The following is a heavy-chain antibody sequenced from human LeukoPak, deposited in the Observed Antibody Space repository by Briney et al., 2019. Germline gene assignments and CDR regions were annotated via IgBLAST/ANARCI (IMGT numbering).Heavy chain of an antibody. CDR2: IFHSGST. D-gene: IGHD3-10*01. J-gene: IGHJ5*02. CDR1: GGSISSSNW. Sequence: SETLSLTCAVSGGSISSSNWWCWVRQPPGKGLEWIGEIFHSGSTNYNPSLKSRVTISVDKSKNRFSLKLRSVTAADTAVYYCAREGVGGSGMLKWFDPWGQGTLVTVSS. CDR3: AREGVGGSGMLKWFDP. V-gene: IGHV4-4*02.